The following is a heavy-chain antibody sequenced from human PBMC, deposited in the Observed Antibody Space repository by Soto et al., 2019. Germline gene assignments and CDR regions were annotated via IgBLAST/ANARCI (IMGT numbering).Heavy chain of an antibody. J-gene: IGHJ6*02. Sequence: TLSLTCAVSGGSISSGGYSWSWIRQPPGKGLEWIGYIYHSGSTYYNPSLKSRVTISVDRSKNQFSLKLSSVTAADTAVYYCARLSTTVTTSNYYGMDVWGQGTTVTVSS. CDR3: ARLSTTVTTSNYYGMDV. CDR2: IYHSGST. CDR1: GGSISSGGYS. D-gene: IGHD4-17*01. V-gene: IGHV4-30-2*01.